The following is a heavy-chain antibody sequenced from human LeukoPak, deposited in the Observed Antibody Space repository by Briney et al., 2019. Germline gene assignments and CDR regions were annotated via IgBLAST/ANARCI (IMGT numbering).Heavy chain of an antibody. J-gene: IGHJ4*02. CDR2: IWYDGSKK. CDR1: GFTFSTYG. CDR3: ARDRGPLGSSGWYPLDY. Sequence: GGSLRLSCAASGFTFSTYGMHWVRQAPGKGLEWVAVIWYDGSKKYYADSVKGRFTISRDSSKNTLYLQMNTLRAEDTAVYYCARDRGPLGSSGWYPLDYWSQGTLVTVSS. V-gene: IGHV3-33*01. D-gene: IGHD6-19*01.